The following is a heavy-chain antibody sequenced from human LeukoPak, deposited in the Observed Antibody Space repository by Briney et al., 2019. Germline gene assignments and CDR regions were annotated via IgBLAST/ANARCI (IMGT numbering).Heavy chain of an antibody. V-gene: IGHV3-7*03. CDR3: ASGYRTFDY. Sequence: GGALRLSSAASGFIFSNYWMSWVRQAPGKGLEWVANIKQDGSEKYYVDSVKGRFTISRDNAQNSLYLQMSSLRAEDTAVYYCASGYRTFDYWGQGTLVTVSS. CDR2: IKQDGSEK. J-gene: IGHJ4*02. D-gene: IGHD5-24*01. CDR1: GFIFSNYW.